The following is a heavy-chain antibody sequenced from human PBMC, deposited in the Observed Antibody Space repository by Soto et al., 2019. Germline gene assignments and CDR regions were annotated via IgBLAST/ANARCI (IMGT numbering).Heavy chain of an antibody. CDR2: ISGTGGTT. J-gene: IGHJ6*02. CDR3: AKTNKWGGYYNGDYYGMDV. Sequence: GGSLRLSCAASGFTFSSYAMSWVRQVPGKGLEWVSGISGTGGTTYHTDSVKGRFTISRDNSKNTLSLQMNSLRAEDTAVYYCAKTNKWGGYYNGDYYGMDVWGQGTTVTVSS. V-gene: IGHV3-23*01. CDR1: GFTFSSYA. D-gene: IGHD3-3*01.